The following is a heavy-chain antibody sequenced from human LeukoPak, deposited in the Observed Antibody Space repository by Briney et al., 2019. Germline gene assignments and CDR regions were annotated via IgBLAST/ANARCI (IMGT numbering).Heavy chain of an antibody. Sequence: GGSLRLSCAASGFTVSSNYMSWVRQAPGKGLEWVSVIYSGGSTYYADSVKGRFTISRDNSKNTLYLQMNSLRAEDTAVYYCAREAGEGEDSSSWFDYWGQGTLVTVSS. CDR1: GFTVSSNY. D-gene: IGHD6-13*01. J-gene: IGHJ4*02. V-gene: IGHV3-53*01. CDR3: AREAGEGEDSSSWFDY. CDR2: IYSGGST.